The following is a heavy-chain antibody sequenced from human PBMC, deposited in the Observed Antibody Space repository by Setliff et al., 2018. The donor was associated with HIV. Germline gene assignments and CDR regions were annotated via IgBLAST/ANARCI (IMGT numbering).Heavy chain of an antibody. CDR3: ARDGPMGRFDY. CDR1: GDSISNHY. J-gene: IGHJ4*02. D-gene: IGHD3-16*01. V-gene: IGHV4-59*11. Sequence: PSETLSLTCNVSGDSISNHYWNWIRQPPGKGLEWIATIYNSGNSVSNPSLKGRVTISVDTSKNQFSLKLTSVTAADTAVYYCARDGPMGRFDYWGQGTLVTVSS. CDR2: IYNSGNS.